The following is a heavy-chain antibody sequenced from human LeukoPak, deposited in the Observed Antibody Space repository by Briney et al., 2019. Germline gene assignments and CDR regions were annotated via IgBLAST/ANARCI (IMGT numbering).Heavy chain of an antibody. CDR3: APYYDFWSGYYDPRAWFDS. D-gene: IGHD3-3*01. CDR1: GFTFSSYS. Sequence: GGSLRLSCAASGFTFSSYSMNWVRQAPGKGLEWVSSISSSSSYIYYADSVKGRFTISRDNAKNSLYLQMNSLRAEDTAVYYCAPYYDFWSGYYDPRAWFDSWGQGTLVTVSS. CDR2: ISSSSSYI. V-gene: IGHV3-21*01. J-gene: IGHJ5*01.